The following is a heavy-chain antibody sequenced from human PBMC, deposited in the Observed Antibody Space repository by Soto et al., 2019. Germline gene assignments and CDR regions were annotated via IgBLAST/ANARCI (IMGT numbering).Heavy chain of an antibody. J-gene: IGHJ4*02. CDR2: ISAYNGNT. CDR1: GYTFTSYG. V-gene: IGHV1-18*01. Sequence: QVQLVQSGAEVKKPGASVKVSCKASGYTFTSYGISWVRQAPGQGLEWMGWISAYNGNTNYAQKLQGRVTMTTDTSTITAYMELRSLRSDDTAVYYCARDIDYYDSSGYPDYWGQGTLVTVSS. CDR3: ARDIDYYDSSGYPDY. D-gene: IGHD3-22*01.